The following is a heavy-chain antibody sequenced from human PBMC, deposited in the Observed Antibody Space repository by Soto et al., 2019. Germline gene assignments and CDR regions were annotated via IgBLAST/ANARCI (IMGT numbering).Heavy chain of an antibody. V-gene: IGHV1-69*13. CDR2: IIPIFGTA. J-gene: IGHJ6*02. CDR1: GGTFSSYA. D-gene: IGHD3-22*01. Sequence: SVKVSCKASGGTFSSYAISWVRQAPGQGLEWMGGIIPIFGTANYAQKFQGRVTITADESTSTAYMELSSLRSEDTAVYYCACSGYFHYYYYGMDVWGQGTTVTVSS. CDR3: ACSGYFHYYYYGMDV.